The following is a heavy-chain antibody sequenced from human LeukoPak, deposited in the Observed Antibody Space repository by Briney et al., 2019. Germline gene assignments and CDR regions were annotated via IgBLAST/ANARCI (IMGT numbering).Heavy chain of an antibody. CDR3: ARDYYMDV. CDR1: GFTFSSYW. Sequence: GGSLRLACAASGFTFSSYWRSWVRQAPGKGLEWVANIKQDGSEKYYVDSVKGRFTISRDNAKNSLYLQMNSLRAEDTAVYNCARDYYMDVWGKGTTVTVSS. CDR2: IKQDGSEK. J-gene: IGHJ6*03. V-gene: IGHV3-7*01.